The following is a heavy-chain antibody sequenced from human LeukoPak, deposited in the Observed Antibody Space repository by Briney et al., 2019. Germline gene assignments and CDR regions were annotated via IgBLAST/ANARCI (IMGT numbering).Heavy chain of an antibody. CDR2: INHSGST. CDR3: ARFGGWYAFDI. Sequence: SETLSLTCAVYGGSFSGYYWSWIRQPPGKGLEWIGEINHSGSTNYNPSLKSRVTISVDTSKNQFSLKLSSVTAADTAVYYCARFGGWYAFDIWDQGTMVTVSS. CDR1: GGSFSGYY. V-gene: IGHV4-34*01. J-gene: IGHJ3*02. D-gene: IGHD6-19*01.